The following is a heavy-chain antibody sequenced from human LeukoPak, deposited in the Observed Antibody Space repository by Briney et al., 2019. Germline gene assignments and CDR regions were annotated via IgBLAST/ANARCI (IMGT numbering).Heavy chain of an antibody. J-gene: IGHJ2*01. Sequence: SETLSLTCTVSGGSISSYYWSWIRPPPGKGLEWIGYIYYSGSTNYNPSLKSRVTISVDTSKNQFSLKLSSVTAADTAVYYCARGHQWLVNWYFDLWGRGTLVTVSS. CDR3: ARGHQWLVNWYFDL. CDR1: GGSISSYY. V-gene: IGHV4-59*01. CDR2: IYYSGST. D-gene: IGHD6-19*01.